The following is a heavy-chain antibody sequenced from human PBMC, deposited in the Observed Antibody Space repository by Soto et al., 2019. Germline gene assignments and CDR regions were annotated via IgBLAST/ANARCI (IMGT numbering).Heavy chain of an antibody. D-gene: IGHD3-22*01. CDR3: ARGLIYYYDSSGYYPGRFDY. J-gene: IGHJ4*02. Sequence: QVQLQESGPGLVKPSQTLSLTCTVSGGSISSGGYYWSWISQHQGKGLEWIGYIYYSGSTYYNPSIKSRVTISVDTSKNQFSLKLSSVTAADTAVYYCARGLIYYYDSSGYYPGRFDYWVQGTLVTVSS. CDR1: GGSISSGGYY. V-gene: IGHV4-31*03. CDR2: IYYSGST.